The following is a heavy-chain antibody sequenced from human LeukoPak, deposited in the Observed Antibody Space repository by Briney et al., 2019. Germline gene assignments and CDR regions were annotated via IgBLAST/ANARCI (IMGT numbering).Heavy chain of an antibody. CDR1: GFTFSSYW. V-gene: IGHV3-74*01. Sequence: PGWSLRLSCAASGFTFSSYWMHWVRQAPGKGLVWVSRINSDGSSTSYADSVKGRFTISRDNAKNTLYLQMNSLRAEDTAVYYCARDNSGYDYWFDPWGQGTLVTVSS. J-gene: IGHJ5*02. D-gene: IGHD5-12*01. CDR2: INSDGSST. CDR3: ARDNSGYDYWFDP.